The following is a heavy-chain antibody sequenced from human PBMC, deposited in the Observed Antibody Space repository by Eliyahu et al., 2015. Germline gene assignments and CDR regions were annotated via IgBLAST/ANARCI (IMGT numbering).Heavy chain of an antibody. D-gene: IGHD1-7*01. Sequence: EVQLVESGGGLVQPGGSLRLSCAASGXTXXSYAMHWVRQAPGKGLEYVSAISSNGGSTYYANSVKGRFTISRDNSKNTLYLQMGSLRAEDMAVYYCARASNWNYVDAFDIWGQGTMVTVSS. CDR1: GXTXXSYA. CDR3: ARASNWNYVDAFDI. V-gene: IGHV3-64*01. J-gene: IGHJ3*02. CDR2: ISSNGGST.